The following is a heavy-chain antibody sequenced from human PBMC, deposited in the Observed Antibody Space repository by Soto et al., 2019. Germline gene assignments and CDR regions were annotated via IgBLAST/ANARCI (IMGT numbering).Heavy chain of an antibody. Sequence: PGGSLRLSCEASGFTFSNYGMHWVRQAPGKGLEWVAVISYDGINKDYADSVKGRFTISRDNSKNTLFLQMNSLRADDTAVYYCAKASGIAVAGYFDFWGQGTPVTVSS. J-gene: IGHJ4*02. CDR1: GFTFSNYG. D-gene: IGHD6-19*01. V-gene: IGHV3-30*18. CDR2: ISYDGINK. CDR3: AKASGIAVAGYFDF.